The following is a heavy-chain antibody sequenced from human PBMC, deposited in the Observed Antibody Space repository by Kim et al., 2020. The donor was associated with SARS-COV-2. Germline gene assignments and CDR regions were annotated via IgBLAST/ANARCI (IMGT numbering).Heavy chain of an antibody. V-gene: IGHV4-59*08. CDR1: GGSISTYY. CDR3: ASESGTGTTSVDY. J-gene: IGHJ4*02. CDR2: IYNSGST. D-gene: IGHD1-1*01. Sequence: SETLSLTCTVSGGSISTYYWSWIRQPPGKGLEWIGYIYNSGSTNYSPSLKRRVTISVDTSKNQFSLKLTSVTAADTAVYYCASESGTGTTSVDYWGQGTLVTVSS.